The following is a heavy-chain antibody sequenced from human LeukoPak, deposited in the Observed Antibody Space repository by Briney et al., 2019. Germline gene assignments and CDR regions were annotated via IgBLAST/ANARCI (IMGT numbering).Heavy chain of an antibody. CDR1: GFTFSSYA. CDR3: ARALPPSDITIFGVVFQH. V-gene: IGHV3-23*01. J-gene: IGHJ1*01. CDR2: ISGSGGST. Sequence: PGGSLRLSCAASGFTFSSYAMSWVRQAPGKGLEWVSAISGSGGSTYYADSVKGRFTISRDNTKNTLYLQMNSLRAEDTAVYYCARALPPSDITIFGVVFQHWGQGTLVTVSS. D-gene: IGHD3-3*01.